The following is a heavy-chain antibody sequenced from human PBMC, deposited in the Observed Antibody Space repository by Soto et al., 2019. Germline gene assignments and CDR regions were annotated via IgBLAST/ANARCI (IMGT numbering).Heavy chain of an antibody. V-gene: IGHV4-34*01. CDR3: ARYYDFWSAPDY. J-gene: IGHJ4*02. CDR1: GGSFSGYY. D-gene: IGHD3-3*01. CDR2: INHSGST. Sequence: SETLSLTCAFYGGSFSGYYWSLIRQPPGKGLEWIGEINHSGSTNYNPSLKSRVTISVDTSKNQFSLKLSSVTAADTAVYYCARYYDFWSAPDYWGQGTLVTVSS.